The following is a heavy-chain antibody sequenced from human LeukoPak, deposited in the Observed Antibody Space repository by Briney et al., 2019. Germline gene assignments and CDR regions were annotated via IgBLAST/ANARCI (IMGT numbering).Heavy chain of an antibody. CDR2: LNWNGGST. CDR1: GFTFSSYA. J-gene: IGHJ4*02. D-gene: IGHD3-10*02. Sequence: PGGSLRLSCAASGFTFSSYAMSWVRQALGKGLEWVSGLNWNGGSTGYADSLKGRFTISRDNAKNSLYLQMNSLRAEDTALYYCARGYFVRNDYWGQGTLVTVSS. V-gene: IGHV3-20*04. CDR3: ARGYFVRNDY.